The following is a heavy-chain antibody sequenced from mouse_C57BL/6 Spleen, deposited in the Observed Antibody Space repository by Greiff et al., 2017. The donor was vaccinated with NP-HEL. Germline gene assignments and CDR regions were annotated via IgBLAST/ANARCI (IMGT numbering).Heavy chain of an antibody. J-gene: IGHJ3*01. CDR2: IDPSDSYT. Sequence: QVQLKQPGAELVMPGASVKLSCKASGYTFTSYWMHWVKQRPGQGLEWIGEIDPSDSYTNYNQKFKGKSTLTVAKSSSTAYLQLRSLTSEASAVYYCAKGDSAWFAYWGQGTLVTVSA. D-gene: IGHD3-1*01. V-gene: IGHV1-69*01. CDR1: GYTFTSYW. CDR3: AKGDSAWFAY.